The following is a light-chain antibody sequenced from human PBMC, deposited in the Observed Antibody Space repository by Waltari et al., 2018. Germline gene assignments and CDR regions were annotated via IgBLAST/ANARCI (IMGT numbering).Light chain of an antibody. Sequence: DIQMTQSPSSLSASVGDRVTITCRASQVISNYLAWYQQKPGKGPKLLIYAASTLQSGFPSRFSGSVSGTDFTLTISSLQPEDVATYYCQKYDSVPLTFGPGTKVDIK. CDR2: AAS. V-gene: IGKV1-27*01. CDR3: QKYDSVPLT. J-gene: IGKJ3*01. CDR1: QVISNY.